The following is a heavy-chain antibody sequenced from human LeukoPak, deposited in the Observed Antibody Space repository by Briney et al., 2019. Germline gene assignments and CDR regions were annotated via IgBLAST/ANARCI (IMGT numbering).Heavy chain of an antibody. D-gene: IGHD3-22*01. J-gene: IGHJ4*02. V-gene: IGHV3-23*01. CDR1: GITLSNYG. Sequence: GGSLRLSCAVAGITLSNYGMSWLRQAPGKGLEWVAGISGSGGGTNYGDSVKGRFTISRDNPRNTLYLQMNSLRAEDTAVYFCAKRGVVIRVILVGFHKEAYCFDSWGQGALVTVSS. CDR3: AKRGVVIRVILVGFHKEAYCFDS. CDR2: ISGSGGGT.